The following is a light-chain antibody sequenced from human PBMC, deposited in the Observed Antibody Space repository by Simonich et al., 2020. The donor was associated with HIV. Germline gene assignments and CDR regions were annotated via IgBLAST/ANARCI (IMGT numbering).Light chain of an antibody. Sequence: DIQMTQSPSSLSASVGDRVTITCRASQGISNFLAWYQQKPGKVPKLLIYAASTLQSGVPSRFSGRGSGTDFTLTISSLQPEDVATYYCQKYNSALGTFGQGTKVEIK. CDR1: QGISNF. V-gene: IGKV1-27*01. CDR3: QKYNSALGT. CDR2: AAS. J-gene: IGKJ1*01.